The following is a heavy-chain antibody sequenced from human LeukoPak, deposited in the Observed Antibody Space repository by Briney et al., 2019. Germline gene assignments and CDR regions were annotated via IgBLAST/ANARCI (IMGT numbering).Heavy chain of an antibody. Sequence: GGSLSLSCAASGFTFSSYSMNWVRQAPGKGLEWVSSISSSSSYIYYADSVKGRFTISRDNAKNSLYLQMNSLRAEDTAVYYYARSGDSSGYYYFDYWGQGTLVTVSS. CDR1: GFTFSSYS. J-gene: IGHJ4*02. CDR3: ARSGDSSGYYYFDY. D-gene: IGHD3-22*01. CDR2: ISSSSSYI. V-gene: IGHV3-21*01.